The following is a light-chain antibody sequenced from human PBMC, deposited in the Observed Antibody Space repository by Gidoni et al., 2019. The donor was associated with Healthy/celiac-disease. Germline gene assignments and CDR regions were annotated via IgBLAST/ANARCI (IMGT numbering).Light chain of an antibody. Sequence: EIVLTQSPGTVSWSPGERATLACRASQRVSSSYLAWYQQKPGQAPRLLIYGASSRATGIPDRFSGSGSGTDFTLTISRLEPEDFAVYYCQQYGSSPRAFGQGTKVEIK. J-gene: IGKJ1*01. CDR3: QQYGSSPRA. CDR2: GAS. CDR1: QRVSSSY. V-gene: IGKV3-20*01.